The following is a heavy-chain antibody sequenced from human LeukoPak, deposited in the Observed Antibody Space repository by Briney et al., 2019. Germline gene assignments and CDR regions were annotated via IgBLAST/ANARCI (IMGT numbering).Heavy chain of an antibody. Sequence: SETLSLTCAVYGGSFSGYYWSWIHQPPGKGLEWIGEINHSGSTNYNPSLKSRVTISVDTSKNQFSLKLSSVTAADTAVYYCARGPSRYCSGGSCYSAIVYWGQGTLVTVSS. CDR3: ARGPSRYCSGGSCYSAIVY. V-gene: IGHV4-34*01. D-gene: IGHD2-15*01. CDR1: GGSFSGYY. J-gene: IGHJ4*02. CDR2: INHSGST.